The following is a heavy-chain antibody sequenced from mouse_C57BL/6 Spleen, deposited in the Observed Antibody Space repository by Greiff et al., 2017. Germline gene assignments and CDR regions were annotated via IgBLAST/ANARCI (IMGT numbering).Heavy chain of an antibody. V-gene: IGHV1-69*01. D-gene: IGHD1-1*01. Sequence: VQLQQSGAELVMPGASVKLSCKASGYTFTSYWMHWVKQRPGQGLEWIGEIDPSDSYTNYNQKFKGKSTLTVDKSSSTAYMQLSSLTSEDSAVYYCARGGHYYGSSYYFDYWGQGTTLTVSS. CDR1: GYTFTSYW. CDR3: ARGGHYYGSSYYFDY. J-gene: IGHJ2*01. CDR2: IDPSDSYT.